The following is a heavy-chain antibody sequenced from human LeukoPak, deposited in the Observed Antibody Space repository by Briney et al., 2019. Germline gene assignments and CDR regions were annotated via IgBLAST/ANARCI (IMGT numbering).Heavy chain of an antibody. D-gene: IGHD3-22*01. J-gene: IGHJ4*02. CDR1: GFTFSSYA. Sequence: PGGSLRLSCAASGFTFSSYAMHWVRQAPGQGLEWVALISYDGSNKKYADSVKGRLTISRDNSKNTLYLQMNSLRAEGTAVYYCASLSLDYYDSSGYDFDYWGQGTLVTVSS. CDR3: ASLSLDYYDSSGYDFDY. CDR2: ISYDGSNK. V-gene: IGHV3-30-3*01.